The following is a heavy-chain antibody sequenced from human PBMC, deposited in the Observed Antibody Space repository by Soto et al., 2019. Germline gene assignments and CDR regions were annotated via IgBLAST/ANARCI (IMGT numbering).Heavy chain of an antibody. CDR2: IYSTDNT. D-gene: IGHD3-10*01. CDR3: VRDKAYYGSGSLYGMDV. Sequence: PGGSLRLSCAASGFAVSSNYMSWVRQAPGKGPEWVSVIYSTDNTHYADSVKGRFTISRDNSKNTLYLQMNSLRAEDTAVYYCVRDKAYYGSGSLYGMDVWGQGTTVTVSS. CDR1: GFAVSSNY. J-gene: IGHJ6*02. V-gene: IGHV3-53*01.